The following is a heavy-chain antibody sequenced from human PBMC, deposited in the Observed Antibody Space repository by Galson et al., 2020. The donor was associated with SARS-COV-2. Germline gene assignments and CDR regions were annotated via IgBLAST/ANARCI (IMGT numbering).Heavy chain of an antibody. CDR3: AKEHVGVRGVKGSGYYYYYGMDV. D-gene: IGHD3-10*01. V-gene: IGHV3-30*18. Sequence: TGGSLRLSCAASGFTFSSYGMHWVRQAPGKGLEWVAVISYDGSNKYYADSVKGRFTISRDNSKNTLYLQMNSLRAEDTAVYYCAKEHVGVRGVKGSGYYYYYGMDVWGQGTTVTVSS. CDR2: ISYDGSNK. J-gene: IGHJ6*02. CDR1: GFTFSSYG.